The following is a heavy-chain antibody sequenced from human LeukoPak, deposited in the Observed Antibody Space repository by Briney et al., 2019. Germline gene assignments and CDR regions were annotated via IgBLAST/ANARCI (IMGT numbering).Heavy chain of an antibody. V-gene: IGHV1-69*05. Sequence: ASVKVSCKASGGTFSSYAISWVRQAPGQGLEWMGGIIPIFGTANYAQKFQGRVTITTDESTSTAYMELSSLRSEDTAVYYCAREEVSGTTYNRFDPWGQGTLVTVSS. D-gene: IGHD1-7*01. J-gene: IGHJ5*02. CDR2: IIPIFGTA. CDR3: AREEVSGTTYNRFDP. CDR1: GGTFSSYA.